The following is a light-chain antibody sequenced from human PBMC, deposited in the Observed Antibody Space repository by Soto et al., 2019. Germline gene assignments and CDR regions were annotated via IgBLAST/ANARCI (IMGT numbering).Light chain of an antibody. V-gene: IGLV2-14*01. J-gene: IGLJ2*01. CDR1: SSDVGNYNY. CDR3: SSYTSSSIVV. CDR2: DVS. Sequence: QSVLTQPASVSGSPGQSITISCTGTSSDVGNYNYVSWFQQHPGKAPKLIIYDVSNRPSGVSYRFSASKSGNTASLTISGLQAEDEADYYCSSYTSSSIVVFGGGTKLTVL.